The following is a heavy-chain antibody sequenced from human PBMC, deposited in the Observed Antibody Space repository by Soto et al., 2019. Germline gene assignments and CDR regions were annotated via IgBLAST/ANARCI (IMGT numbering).Heavy chain of an antibody. Sequence: QVQLVESGGDLVKPGGSLRLSCAASGFTFSEYYMSWIRQAPGKGLEWLSYISSSGSSTNYADSVKGRFTISRDNAKNSLYLQMNSLRAEDTAMYYCARNYDSSGYFYFDHWGQGTLVIVSS. CDR3: ARNYDSSGYFYFDH. D-gene: IGHD3-22*01. V-gene: IGHV3-11*05. J-gene: IGHJ4*02. CDR2: ISSSGSST. CDR1: GFTFSEYY.